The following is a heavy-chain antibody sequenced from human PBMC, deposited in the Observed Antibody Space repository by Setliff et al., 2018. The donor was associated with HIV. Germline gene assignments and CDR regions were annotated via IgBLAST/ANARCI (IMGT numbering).Heavy chain of an antibody. CDR3: ARAPGPYGDYNWFDP. V-gene: IGHV4-38-2*01. J-gene: IGHJ5*02. CDR1: GFSISSRYY. Sequence: SETLSLTCDVSGFSISSRYYWGWIRQSPGKGLEWIGNIYYSGSTYYNPSLKSRVTISVDTSKNHFSLKLNSVTAADTAVYYCARAPGPYGDYNWFDPWGQGALVTVSS. CDR2: IYYSGST. D-gene: IGHD4-17*01.